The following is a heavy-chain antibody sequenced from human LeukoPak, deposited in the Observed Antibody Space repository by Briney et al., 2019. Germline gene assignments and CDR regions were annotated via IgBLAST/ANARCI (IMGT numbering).Heavy chain of an antibody. CDR3: ARVTIVVPRFSGMDV. Sequence: GGSLRLSCAASGFTFSSYWMHWVRQAPGKGLVWVSRLNSDGSSTIYADSVKGRFTISRDNAKSTLYLQMNSLRAEDTAVYYCARVTIVVPRFSGMDVWGQGTTVTVSS. J-gene: IGHJ6*02. CDR1: GFTFSSYW. CDR2: LNSDGSST. D-gene: IGHD3-22*01. V-gene: IGHV3-74*01.